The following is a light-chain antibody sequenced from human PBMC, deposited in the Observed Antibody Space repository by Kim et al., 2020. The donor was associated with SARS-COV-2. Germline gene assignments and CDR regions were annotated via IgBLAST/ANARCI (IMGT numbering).Light chain of an antibody. J-gene: IGLJ2*01. CDR3: NSRDSSGNHVV. Sequence: ALGQTVRITCQGDSLRGYYASWYQQKPGQAPVLVIYGKNNRPSGIPYRFSGSSSGNTASLTITGAQAEDEADYYCNSRDSSGNHVVFGGGTQLTVL. V-gene: IGLV3-19*01. CDR1: SLRGYY. CDR2: GKN.